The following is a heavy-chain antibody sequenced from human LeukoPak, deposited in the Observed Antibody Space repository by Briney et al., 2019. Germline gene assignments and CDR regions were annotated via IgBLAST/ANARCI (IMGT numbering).Heavy chain of an antibody. CDR2: ISGSSGII. V-gene: IGHV3-48*01. CDR3: AKGTGYCDSSGYDPFDI. J-gene: IGHJ3*02. D-gene: IGHD3-22*01. CDR1: GFTFNTYT. Sequence: GGSLRLSCAASGFTFNTYTMNWVRQAPGKGLEWVSYISGSSGIIDYADSVRGRFTISRDNAKNTLYLQMNSLRAEDTAVYYCAKGTGYCDSSGYDPFDIWGQGTMVTVSS.